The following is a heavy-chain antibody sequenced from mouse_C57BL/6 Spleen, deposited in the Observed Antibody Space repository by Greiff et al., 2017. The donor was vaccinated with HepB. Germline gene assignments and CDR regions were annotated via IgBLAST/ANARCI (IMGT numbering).Heavy chain of an antibody. D-gene: IGHD1-1*01. CDR2: IWSGGST. Sequence: VQLQQSGPGLVQPSQSLSITCTVSGFSLTSYGVHWVRQSPGKGLEWLGVIWSGGSTDYNAAFISRLSISKDNSKSQVFFKMNSLQADDTAIYYCARNSGTVVADWYFDVWGTGTTVTVSS. J-gene: IGHJ1*03. CDR1: GFSLTSYG. CDR3: ARNSGTVVADWYFDV. V-gene: IGHV2-2*01.